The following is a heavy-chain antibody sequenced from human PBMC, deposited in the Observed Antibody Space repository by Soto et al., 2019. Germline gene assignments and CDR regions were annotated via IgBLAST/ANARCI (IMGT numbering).Heavy chain of an antibody. J-gene: IGHJ4*02. CDR2: IYYSGST. V-gene: IGHV4-61*01. CDR3: ARGGRYFDWPDY. D-gene: IGHD3-9*01. Sequence: TSETLSLTCTVSGGSISDDTYYWGWLRQPPGKGLEWIGYIYYSGSTNYNPSLKSRVTISVDTSKNQFSLTLTSVTAADTAVYYCARGGRYFDWPDYWGQGTLVTVSS. CDR1: GGSISDDTYY.